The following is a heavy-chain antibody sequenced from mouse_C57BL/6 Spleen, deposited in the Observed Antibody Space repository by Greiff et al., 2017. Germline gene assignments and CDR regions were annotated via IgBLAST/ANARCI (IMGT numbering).Heavy chain of an antibody. Sequence: EVKLVESGGGLVKPGGSLKLSCAASGFTFSSYAMSWVRQTPEKRLEWVATISDGGSYTYYPDNVKGRFTISRDNAKNNLYLQMSHLKSEDTAMYYCAREGRGFAYWGQGTLGTVSA. D-gene: IGHD6-1*01. CDR2: ISDGGSYT. V-gene: IGHV5-4*01. CDR1: GFTFSSYA. J-gene: IGHJ3*01. CDR3: AREGRGFAY.